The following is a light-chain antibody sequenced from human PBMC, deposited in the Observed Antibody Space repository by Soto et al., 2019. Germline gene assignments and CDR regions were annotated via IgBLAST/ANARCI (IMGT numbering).Light chain of an antibody. J-gene: IGKJ1*01. CDR1: QSVSSF. CDR3: HQRNNWPWT. V-gene: IGKV3-11*01. Sequence: EIVLTQSPATVSLSPGERATLSCRASQSVSSFLAWYQQKPGQAPRLLIYDASNKATGIPARFSGSGSGTDFTLTISSLEPEDSAVYYCHQRNNWPWTFGQGTKVEIK. CDR2: DAS.